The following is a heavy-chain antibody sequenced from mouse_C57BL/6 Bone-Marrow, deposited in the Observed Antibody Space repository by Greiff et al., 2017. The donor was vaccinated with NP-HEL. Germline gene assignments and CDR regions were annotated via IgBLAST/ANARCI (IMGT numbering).Heavy chain of an antibody. J-gene: IGHJ3*01. V-gene: IGHV5-12*01. CDR2: ISNGGGST. CDR1: GFTFSDYY. Sequence: EVKVEESGGGLVQPGGSLKLSCAASGFTFSDYYMYWVRQTPEKRLEWVAYISNGGGSTYYPDTVKGRFTISRDNAKNTLYLQMSRLTSEYTAMYYCARLAPFAYWGQGTLVTVSA. CDR3: ARLAPFAY.